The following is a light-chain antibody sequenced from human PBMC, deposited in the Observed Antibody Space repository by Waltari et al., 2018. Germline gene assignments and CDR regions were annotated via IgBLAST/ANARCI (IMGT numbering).Light chain of an antibody. Sequence: QTVVTQEPSLPVSPGGTVPPPCASSPGAVLSDTYPNWFQQKPGQAPRALIYSTNNRHSWTPARFSGSLLGGKAALTLSGVQPEDEAEYYCLVYYGGAGVFGGGTKLTVL. V-gene: IGLV7-43*01. CDR2: STN. CDR1: PGAVLSDTY. J-gene: IGLJ3*02. CDR3: LVYYGGAGV.